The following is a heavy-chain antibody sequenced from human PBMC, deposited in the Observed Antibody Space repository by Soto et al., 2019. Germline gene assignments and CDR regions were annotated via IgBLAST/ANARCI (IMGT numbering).Heavy chain of an antibody. CDR2: ISYDGSNK. CDR3: ARPAVVTALFDPYCYGMDV. V-gene: IGHV3-30-3*01. Sequence: QVQLVESGGGVVQPGRSLRLSCAASGFTFSSYAMHWVRQAPGKGLERVAVISYDGSNKYYADSVKGRFTISRDNSKNTLYLQMNSLRAEDTVVYYCARPAVVTALFDPYCYGMDVWGQGTTVTVSS. D-gene: IGHD2-21*02. J-gene: IGHJ6*02. CDR1: GFTFSSYA.